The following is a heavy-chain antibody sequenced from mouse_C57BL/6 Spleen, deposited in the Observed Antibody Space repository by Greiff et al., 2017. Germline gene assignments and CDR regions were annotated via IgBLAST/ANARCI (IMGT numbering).Heavy chain of an antibody. CDR3: ARKTTVVAYPYYFDY. CDR2: INPNNGGT. V-gene: IGHV1-26*01. J-gene: IGHJ2*01. D-gene: IGHD1-1*01. Sequence: EVQLQQSGPELVKPGASVKISCKASGYTFTDYYMNWVKQSHGKSLEWIGDINPNNGGTSYNQKFKGKATFTVDKSYSTAYMELRSLTSEDSAVYYCARKTTVVAYPYYFDYWGQGTTLTVSS. CDR1: GYTFTDYY.